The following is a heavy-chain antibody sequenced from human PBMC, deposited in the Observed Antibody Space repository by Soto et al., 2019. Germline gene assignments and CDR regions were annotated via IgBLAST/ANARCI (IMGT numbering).Heavy chain of an antibody. V-gene: IGHV4-39*01. CDR3: ARLNGYCISTNCHGYYGMDF. D-gene: IGHD2-2*03. CDR1: GGFVSSSSYS. Sequence: SETLSLTCSVSGGFVSSSSYSWGWIRQSPGKGLEWIGTIYSSENTYYNPSLLSRVTISVDTSKNEFSLRLSSVTAADTAVYYCARLNGYCISTNCHGYYGMDFWGQGTTVTVSS. J-gene: IGHJ6*02. CDR2: IYSSENT.